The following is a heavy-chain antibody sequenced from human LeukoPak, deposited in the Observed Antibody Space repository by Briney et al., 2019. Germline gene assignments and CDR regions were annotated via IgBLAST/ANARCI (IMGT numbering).Heavy chain of an antibody. D-gene: IGHD6-6*01. Sequence: ASVKVSCKVSGYTLTELSMHWVRQAPGKGLEWMGGFDPEDGETIYAQKFQGRVTMTEDTSTDTAYMELSSLRSEDTAVYYCATTYSSSSRPYYYYYMDVWGKGTTVTVSS. CDR3: ATTYSSSSRPYYYYYMDV. J-gene: IGHJ6*03. CDR2: FDPEDGET. V-gene: IGHV1-24*01. CDR1: GYTLTELS.